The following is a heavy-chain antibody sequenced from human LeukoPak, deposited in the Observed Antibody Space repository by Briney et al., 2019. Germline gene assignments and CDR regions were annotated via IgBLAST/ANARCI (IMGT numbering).Heavy chain of an antibody. CDR2: INHSGST. Sequence: PSETLSLTCAVYGGSFSGYYWSWIRQPPGKGLEWIGEINHSGSTNYNPSLKSRVAISVDTSKNQFSLKLSSVTAADTAVYYCARGKKTTTVFNRKEERTNWFDPWGQGTLVTVSS. CDR3: ARGKKTTTVFNRKEERTNWFDP. D-gene: IGHD4-11*01. V-gene: IGHV4-34*01. CDR1: GGSFSGYY. J-gene: IGHJ5*02.